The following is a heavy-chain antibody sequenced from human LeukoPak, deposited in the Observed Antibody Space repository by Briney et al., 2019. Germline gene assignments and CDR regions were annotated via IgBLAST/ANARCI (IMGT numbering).Heavy chain of an antibody. D-gene: IGHD3-3*01. Sequence: PGGSLRLSCAASGFTFSSYAMSWVRQAPGKGLEWVSAISGSGGSTYYADSVKGRFTISRDNSKNTLYLQMNSLRAEDTAVYYCAKDRYYDFWSGLKDYWGQGTLVTVSS. J-gene: IGHJ4*02. CDR3: AKDRYYDFWSGLKDY. V-gene: IGHV3-23*01. CDR2: ISGSGGST. CDR1: GFTFSSYA.